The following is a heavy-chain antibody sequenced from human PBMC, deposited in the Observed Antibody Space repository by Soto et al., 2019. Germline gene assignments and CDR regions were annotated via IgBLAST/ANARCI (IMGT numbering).Heavy chain of an antibody. CDR2: MNPKSGGT. V-gene: IGHV1-8*01. D-gene: IGHD3-22*01. CDR3: AKDEYYYSRSGYYIFDS. CDR1: GYTFTSYD. J-gene: IGHJ4*02. Sequence: ASVKVSCKASGYTFTSYDINWVRQATGQGFEWMGWMNPKSGGTRYIQKFQGRFTISRDNSKKTLYLQMNSLRPEDTALYYCAKDEYYYSRSGYYIFDSWGQGTLVTVSS.